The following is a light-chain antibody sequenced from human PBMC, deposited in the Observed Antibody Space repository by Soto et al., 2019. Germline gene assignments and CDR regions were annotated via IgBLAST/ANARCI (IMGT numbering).Light chain of an antibody. CDR1: QSVSSN. CDR2: GAS. J-gene: IGKJ3*01. V-gene: IGKV3-15*01. Sequence: EIVMTQSPATLSVSPGERATLSCRASQSVSSNLAWYQQKPGQTPRLLIYGASTRATGIPARFSGSGSGTDFTLTISRLEPEDFAVYYCQHSATFGPGTKVDIK. CDR3: QHSAT.